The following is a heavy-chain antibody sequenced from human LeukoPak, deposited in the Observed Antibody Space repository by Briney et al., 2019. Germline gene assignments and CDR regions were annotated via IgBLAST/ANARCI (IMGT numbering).Heavy chain of an antibody. CDR3: VKDRGPPRIYTTFDY. V-gene: IGHV3-30*18. D-gene: IGHD5-12*01. CDR2: ISYDGSNK. J-gene: IGHJ4*02. Sequence: GGSLRLSCAASGFTFSSHDMHWVRQAPGKGLEWVADISYDGSNKYYADSVKGRFTISRDNSKNNLYLQMNSLRAEDTAVYYCVKDRGPPRIYTTFDYWGQGTLVTVSS. CDR1: GFTFSSHD.